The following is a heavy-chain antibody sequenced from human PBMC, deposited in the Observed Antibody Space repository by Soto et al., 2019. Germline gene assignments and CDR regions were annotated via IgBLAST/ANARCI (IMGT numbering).Heavy chain of an antibody. V-gene: IGHV5-51*01. Sequence: GESLKISCQGSGYSFTSNWIGWVRQMPGKGLEWMGIINPADSDIKYSPSFQGQVTISADKSIGAAYLQWSSLKASDTAMYYCARHQRDDASRKIDCWGQGTLVTVSS. J-gene: IGHJ4*02. CDR3: ARHQRDDASRKIDC. CDR1: GYSFTSNW. CDR2: INPADSDI. D-gene: IGHD3-16*01.